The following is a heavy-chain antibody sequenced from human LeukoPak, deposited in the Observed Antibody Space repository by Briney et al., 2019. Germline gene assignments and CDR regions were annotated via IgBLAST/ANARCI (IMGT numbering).Heavy chain of an antibody. CDR2: IYYSGST. CDR1: GGSISSYY. Sequence: PSETLSLTCTVSGGSISSYYWSWIRQPPGKGLEWIGYIYYSGSTNYNPSLKSRVTISVDTSKNQFSLKLSSVTAADTAVYYCARGPGYGDLDKYYMDVWGKGTTVTVSS. J-gene: IGHJ6*03. CDR3: ARGPGYGDLDKYYMDV. V-gene: IGHV4-59*01. D-gene: IGHD4-17*01.